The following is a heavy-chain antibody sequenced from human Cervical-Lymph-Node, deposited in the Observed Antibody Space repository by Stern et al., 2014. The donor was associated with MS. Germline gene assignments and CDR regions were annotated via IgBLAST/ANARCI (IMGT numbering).Heavy chain of an antibody. CDR1: GYTFTTYG. CDR3: ARDKMHAFDY. Sequence: VQLVESGTEVKKPGASVLVSCKASGYTFTTYGITWVRQAPGQGLEWMGWISADSGNTKYAQKFQDRVTMTRDTTTGTAYMEVRSLRSEDTAVYCCARDKMHAFDYWGQGTQVTVPS. V-gene: IGHV1-18*01. CDR2: ISADSGNT. D-gene: IGHD2-8*01. J-gene: IGHJ4*02.